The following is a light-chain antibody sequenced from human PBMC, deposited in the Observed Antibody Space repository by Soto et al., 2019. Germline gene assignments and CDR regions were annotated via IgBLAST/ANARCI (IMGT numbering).Light chain of an antibody. CDR1: QSISSY. CDR3: QQSYSTLWT. J-gene: IGKJ1*01. V-gene: IGKV1-39*01. Sequence: DIQMTQSPSSLSASVGDRVTITCRASQSISSYLNWYQQKPGKAPKLLIYAASSLQSGVPSRFSGSGSGTDITLTISSLQPEDFATYYCQQSYSTLWTFGLGTKVEIK. CDR2: AAS.